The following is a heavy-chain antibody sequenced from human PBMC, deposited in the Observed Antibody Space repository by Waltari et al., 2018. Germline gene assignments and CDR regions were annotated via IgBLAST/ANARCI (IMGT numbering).Heavy chain of an antibody. D-gene: IGHD2-21*01. CDR3: ASDQEAXGSFVFY. Sequence: EVHLLESXGGLVQLGGSXRVSCXASGFXFTRYAVSWVRQAPGKGRDWLSSCRGSGVGXQYAESVKGRYTXSRXNSXXXLXLQMNSLXXXDTAXYYCASDQEAXGSFVFYXGQGTLVTVXS. V-gene: IGHV3-23*01. CDR1: GFXFTRYA. CDR2: CRGSGVGX. J-gene: IGHJ4*02.